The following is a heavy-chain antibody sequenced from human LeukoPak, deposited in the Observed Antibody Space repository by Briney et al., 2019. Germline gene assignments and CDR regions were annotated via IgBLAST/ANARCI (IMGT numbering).Heavy chain of an antibody. J-gene: IGHJ4*02. Sequence: SETLSLTCAVSGGSISSSYWSWIRQPPGKGLEWIGYIYYSGITNYNPSLKSRVTISLDTSKNQFSLKLNSVTAADTAVYYCARASGAFDYWGQGALVTVSS. CDR3: ARASGAFDY. CDR1: GGSISSSY. V-gene: IGHV4-59*01. CDR2: IYYSGIT.